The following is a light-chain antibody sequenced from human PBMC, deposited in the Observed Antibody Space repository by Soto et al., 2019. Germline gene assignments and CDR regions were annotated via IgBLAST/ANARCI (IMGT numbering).Light chain of an antibody. CDR3: QQLERYPST. CDR1: QGINRF. Sequence: MHLTLSPSSLSASVGNSVTIVCRASQGINRFLAWYQQKPVKAPKLLIYAASTLQSGVPSRFSGSGYGTDFTITISSLQPEDFATYYCQQLERYPSTFGGGTKVDIK. V-gene: IGKV1-9*01. CDR2: AAS. J-gene: IGKJ4*01.